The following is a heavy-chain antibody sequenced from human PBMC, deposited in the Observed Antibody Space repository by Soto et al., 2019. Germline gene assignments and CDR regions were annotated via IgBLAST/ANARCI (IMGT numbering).Heavy chain of an antibody. J-gene: IGHJ5*02. D-gene: IGHD2-15*01. CDR2: ISAYNGNT. CDR1: GYTFTSYG. CDR3: ARDSGYCSGGSCYFPRGNWFDP. V-gene: IGHV1-18*01. Sequence: GASVKVSCKASGYTFTSYGISWVRQAPGQGLEWMGWISAYNGNTNYAQKLQGRVTMTTDTSTSTAYMELRSLRSDDTAVYYCARDSGYCSGGSCYFPRGNWFDPWGQGTLVTVSS.